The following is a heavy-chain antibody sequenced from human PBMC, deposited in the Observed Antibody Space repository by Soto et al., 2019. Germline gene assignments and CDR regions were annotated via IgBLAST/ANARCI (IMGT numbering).Heavy chain of an antibody. CDR2: ISAYNGRK. CDR1: GYRFTTFG. CDR3: ARVGGYYDSAGRYKGYDNHGMDV. D-gene: IGHD3-16*01. V-gene: IGHV1-18*01. Sequence: QVQLVQSGAEVKKPGASVKVSCKTSGYRFTTFGIGWVRQAPGQGLEWMGWISAYNGRKDCAQKFQDRVTMTTDQNTSTAYMELRSLRSDVTAVYYCARVGGYYDSAGRYKGYDNHGMDVWGQGTTVTVSS. J-gene: IGHJ6*02.